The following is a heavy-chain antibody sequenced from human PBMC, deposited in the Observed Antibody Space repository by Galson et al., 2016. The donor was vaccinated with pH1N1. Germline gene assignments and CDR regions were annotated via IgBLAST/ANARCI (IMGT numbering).Heavy chain of an antibody. Sequence: SVKVSCKASGYTFTDYDINWVRQGTGQGLEWMGWMNPNNDNTGYAQKFQGRVTMTRNTSISTAYMELNSLRSEDTAVYYCARGGYCSGGSCYDDFDYWGQGTLVTVS. D-gene: IGHD2-15*01. J-gene: IGHJ4*02. CDR3: ARGGYCSGGSCYDDFDY. CDR1: GYTFTDYD. CDR2: MNPNNDNT. V-gene: IGHV1-8*01.